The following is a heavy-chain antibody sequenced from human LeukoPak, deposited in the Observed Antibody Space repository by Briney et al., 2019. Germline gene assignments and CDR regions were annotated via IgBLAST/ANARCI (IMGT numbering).Heavy chain of an antibody. V-gene: IGHV1-18*01. CDR1: GYTFTAYG. D-gene: IGHD3-16*01. J-gene: IGHJ4*02. CDR3: SRDDGPFGGVRFDH. Sequence: GASVKVSCKASGYTFTAYGISWVRQAPGQGLEWMGWISANNGNTNYAQKVQGRVTMTRDTSTSTVYMELRGLRYDDTAVYYCSRDDGPFGGVRFDHWGQGTLVTVSS. CDR2: ISANNGNT.